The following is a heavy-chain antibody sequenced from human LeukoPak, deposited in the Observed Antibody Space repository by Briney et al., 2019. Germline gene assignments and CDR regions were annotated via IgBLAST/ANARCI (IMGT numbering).Heavy chain of an antibody. V-gene: IGHV4-34*01. J-gene: IGHJ6*02. CDR2: INHSGST. Sequence: PSGTLSLTCAVYGGSFSGYYWSWIRQPPGKGLEWIGEINHSGSTNYNPSLKSRVTISVDTSKNQFSLKLSSVTAADTAVYYCAICCSGGSCSRAVWGHGTTVTV. CDR3: AICCSGGSCSRAV. CDR1: GGSFSGYY. D-gene: IGHD2-15*01.